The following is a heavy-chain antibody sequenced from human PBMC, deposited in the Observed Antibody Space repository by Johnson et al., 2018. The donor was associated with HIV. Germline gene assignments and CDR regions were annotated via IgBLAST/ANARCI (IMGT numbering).Heavy chain of an antibody. V-gene: IGHV3-15*01. Sequence: VQLVESGGGLVKPGGSLRLSCVGSGFTFSNAWMSWVRQAPGKGLEWVGRIKSKTDGGTTDYAAPVQGRFTISRADSESTLYVQMNSLKTEDTAVYYCARDPGNLHCGGACYPEDGFDLWGQGTMVTVSS. CDR3: ARDPGNLHCGGACYPEDGFDL. CDR2: IKSKTDGGTT. D-gene: IGHD2-21*02. CDR1: GFTFSNAW. J-gene: IGHJ3*01.